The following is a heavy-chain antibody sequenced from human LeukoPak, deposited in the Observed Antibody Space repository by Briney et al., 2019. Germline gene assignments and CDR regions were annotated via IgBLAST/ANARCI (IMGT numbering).Heavy chain of an antibody. CDR2: ITSSGSTT. CDR3: ARGGGSGWYDFDY. V-gene: IGHV3-48*03. D-gene: IGHD6-19*01. J-gene: IGHJ4*02. Sequence: GGSLRLSCAASGFTFNSYEMNWVRQTPGKGLECISYITSSGSTTYYADSVKGRFTISRDNAKHSLYLQMNNLRAEDTALYYCARGGGSGWYDFDYWGQGTQVTVSS. CDR1: GFTFNSYE.